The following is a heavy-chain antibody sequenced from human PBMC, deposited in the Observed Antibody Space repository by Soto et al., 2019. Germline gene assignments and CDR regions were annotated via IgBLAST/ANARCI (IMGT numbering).Heavy chain of an antibody. V-gene: IGHV1-18*01. Sequence: ASVKVSCKASGYTFTSYGINWVRQAPGQGLEWMGLINACSGNTNYAQKLQGRVTMTTDTSTSTAYMELRSLRSEDTAVDYCANPASYTVATDYWGQGTLVTVSS. J-gene: IGHJ4*02. D-gene: IGHD5-12*01. CDR1: GYTFTSYG. CDR3: ANPASYTVATDY. CDR2: INACSGNT.